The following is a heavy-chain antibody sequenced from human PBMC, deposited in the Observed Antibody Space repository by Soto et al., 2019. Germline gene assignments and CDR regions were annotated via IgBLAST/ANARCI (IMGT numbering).Heavy chain of an antibody. J-gene: IGHJ3*02. CDR2: FDPEDGET. Sequence: ASVKLSCKVCGYTLTELSMHWVRQAPGKGLEWMGGFDPEDGETIYAQKFQGRVTMTEDTSTDTAYMELSSLRSEDTAVYYCATWIQLWPGNDAFDIWGQGTMVT. D-gene: IGHD5-18*01. CDR1: GYTLTELS. V-gene: IGHV1-24*01. CDR3: ATWIQLWPGNDAFDI.